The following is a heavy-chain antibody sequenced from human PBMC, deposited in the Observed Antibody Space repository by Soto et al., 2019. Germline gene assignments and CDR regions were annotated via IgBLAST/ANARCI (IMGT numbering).Heavy chain of an antibody. V-gene: IGHV1-3*01. CDR2: INGGNGNT. Sequence: ASVKVSCKASGYAFINYAIHWVRQAPGQRLEWMGWINGGNGNTEYSQRFQGRVTITRTLSASTAYMELSGLRSEDTAVYYCVRDSARIVVVPRVDGDNWLDPWGQGTLVTVSS. CDR3: VRDSARIVVVPRVDGDNWLDP. D-gene: IGHD2-2*01. CDR1: GYAFINYA. J-gene: IGHJ5*02.